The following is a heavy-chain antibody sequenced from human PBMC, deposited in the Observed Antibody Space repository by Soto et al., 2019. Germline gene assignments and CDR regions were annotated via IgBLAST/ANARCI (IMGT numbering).Heavy chain of an antibody. V-gene: IGHV1-2*04. D-gene: IGHD4-17*01. CDR1: GYTFTGYY. J-gene: IGHJ6*02. CDR3: AREPSMSVTLESRTYGMDV. Sequence: ASVKVSCKASGYTFTGYYMYWVRQAPGQGLEWMGWINPNSGGTNYAQKFQGWVTMTRDTSISTAYMELSRLRSDDTAVYYCAREPSMSVTLESRTYGMDVWGQGTTVTVSS. CDR2: INPNSGGT.